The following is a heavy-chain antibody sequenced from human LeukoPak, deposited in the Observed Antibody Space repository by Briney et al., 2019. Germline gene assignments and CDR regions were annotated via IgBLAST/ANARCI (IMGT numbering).Heavy chain of an antibody. J-gene: IGHJ4*02. V-gene: IGHV1-18*01. CDR2: ISAYNGNT. Sequence: GASVKVSCTASGYTFTSYGISWVRQAPGQGLEWMGWISAYNGNTNYAQKLQGRVTMTTDTSTSTAYMELRSLRSDDTAVYYCARVGYYDSSGYYLDIFDYWGQGTLVTVSS. CDR1: GYTFTSYG. D-gene: IGHD3-22*01. CDR3: ARVGYYDSSGYYLDIFDY.